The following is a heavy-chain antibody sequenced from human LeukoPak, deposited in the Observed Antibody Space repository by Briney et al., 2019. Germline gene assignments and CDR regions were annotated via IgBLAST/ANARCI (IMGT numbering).Heavy chain of an antibody. CDR3: ARDYCSSTSCYFDY. V-gene: IGHV1-18*01. J-gene: IGHJ4*02. CDR1: GYTFTSYG. D-gene: IGHD2-2*01. Sequence: ASVKVSCKASGYTFTSYGISWVRQAPGQGLEWMGWISAYNANTNYALKLQGRVTMTTDTSTSTAYMELRSLRSDDTAVYYCARDYCSSTSCYFDYWGQGTLVTVSS. CDR2: ISAYNANT.